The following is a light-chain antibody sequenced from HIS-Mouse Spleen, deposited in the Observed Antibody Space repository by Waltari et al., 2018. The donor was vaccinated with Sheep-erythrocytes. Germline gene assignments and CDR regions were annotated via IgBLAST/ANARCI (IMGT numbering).Light chain of an antibody. CDR3: CSYAGSYNHV. V-gene: IGLV2-11*01. CDR2: DVS. CDR1: SSAVGGYNF. Sequence: QSALTQPRPVSGSPGPSVTISCTGTSSAVGGYNFVPWYQQHPGKAPKLMIYDVSKRPSGVPDRFSGSKSGNTASLTISGLQAEDEADYYCCSYAGSYNHVFATGTKVTVL. J-gene: IGLJ1*01.